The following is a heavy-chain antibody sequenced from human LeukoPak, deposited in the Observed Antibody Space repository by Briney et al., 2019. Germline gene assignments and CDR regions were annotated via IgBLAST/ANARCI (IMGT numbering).Heavy chain of an antibody. Sequence: PSVTLSLTCTVSVCFISRGSYYWSWIRQPAAKGRECFGRIYTSGSTNYNPSLKSRVTISVDTSKNQFSVKRSAVTAADTAVYYCARDDYYYDSSAFDIWGQGTMVTVSS. CDR2: IYTSGST. D-gene: IGHD3-22*01. J-gene: IGHJ3*02. V-gene: IGHV4-61*02. CDR3: ARDDYYYDSSAFDI. CDR1: VCFISRGSYY.